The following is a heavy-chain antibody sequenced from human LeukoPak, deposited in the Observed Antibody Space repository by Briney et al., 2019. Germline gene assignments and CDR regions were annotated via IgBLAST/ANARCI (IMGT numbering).Heavy chain of an antibody. Sequence: ASVKVSCKASGYTVTGYYMHWVRQAPGQGLEWMGWINANSGGTNYAQKFQGRVTMTRDTSISTAYMELSRLRSDDTAVYYCARGVSIVGATFYYYYYGMDVWGQGTTVTVSS. CDR1: GYTVTGYY. V-gene: IGHV1-2*02. D-gene: IGHD1-26*01. J-gene: IGHJ6*02. CDR2: INANSGGT. CDR3: ARGVSIVGATFYYYYYGMDV.